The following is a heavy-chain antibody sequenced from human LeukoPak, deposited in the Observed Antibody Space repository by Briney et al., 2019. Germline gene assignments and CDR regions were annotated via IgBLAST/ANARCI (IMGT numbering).Heavy chain of an antibody. CDR1: GFTFGSHA. CDR2: IFGSGGSP. V-gene: IGHV3-23*01. J-gene: IGHJ4*02. D-gene: IGHD5-18*01. CDR3: GKTTVGYSSGQKPAWPVDY. Sequence: GGSLRLSCEASGFTFGSHAMYWVRQAPGKGLEWVAGIFGSGGSPHYADPVKGRFTISRDDSRNTVYLQINSLRAEDTAVYYCGKTTVGYSSGQKPAWPVDYWGQGTLVTVSP.